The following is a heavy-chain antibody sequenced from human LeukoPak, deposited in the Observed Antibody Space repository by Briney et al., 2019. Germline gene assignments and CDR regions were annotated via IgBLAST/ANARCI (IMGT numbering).Heavy chain of an antibody. J-gene: IGHJ4*02. CDR1: GYTLTDYY. Sequence: ASVKVSCKASGYTLTDYYIHWVRQAPGQGLEWMGWITTTTGGSIFAQKFRGRVTMTRDTSISTAHMELSSLTSDDTALYFCARAGFCSGGICPDYFDFWGQGTLVTVSS. D-gene: IGHD2-15*01. V-gene: IGHV1-2*02. CDR3: ARAGFCSGGICPDYFDF. CDR2: ITTTTGGS.